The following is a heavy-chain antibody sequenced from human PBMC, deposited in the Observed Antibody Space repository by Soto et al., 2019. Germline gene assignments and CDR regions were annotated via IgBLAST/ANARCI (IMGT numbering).Heavy chain of an antibody. CDR1: GGSISSYY. D-gene: IGHD2-15*01. CDR3: ARGTLLLLFDY. J-gene: IGHJ4*02. CDR2: IYYSGST. Sequence: PSETLSLTCTVSGGSISSYYWSWIWQPPGKGLEWIGYIYYSGSTNYNPPLKSRVTISVDTSKNQFSLKLSSVTAADTAVYYCARGTLLLLFDYWGQGTLVTVSS. V-gene: IGHV4-59*01.